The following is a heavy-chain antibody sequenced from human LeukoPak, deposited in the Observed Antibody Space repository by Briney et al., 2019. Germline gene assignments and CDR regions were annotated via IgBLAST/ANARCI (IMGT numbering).Heavy chain of an antibody. CDR1: GFTFSDHY. V-gene: IGHV3-72*01. CDR3: AKQTKYTSDWLTFDY. J-gene: IGHJ4*02. CDR2: IRNKANSYTT. D-gene: IGHD6-19*01. Sequence: GGSLRLSCAASGFTFSDHYMDWVRQAPGKGLEWVGRIRNKANSYTTEYAASVKGRFTISRDNSKNTLYLQMNSLRAEDTAVYYCAKQTKYTSDWLTFDYWGQGTLVTVSS.